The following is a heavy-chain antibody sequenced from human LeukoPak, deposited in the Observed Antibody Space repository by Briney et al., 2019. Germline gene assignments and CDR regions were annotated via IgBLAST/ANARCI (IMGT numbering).Heavy chain of an antibody. Sequence: PSETLSLTCAVYGGSFSGYYWSWIRQPPGKGPEWIGEINHSGSTNYNPSLKSRVTISADTSKNQFSLKLSSVTAADTAVYYCASSVYCSSTSCYRNYYGMDVWGQGTTVTVSS. CDR1: GGSFSGYY. J-gene: IGHJ6*02. CDR3: ASSVYCSSTSCYRNYYGMDV. D-gene: IGHD2-2*02. CDR2: INHSGST. V-gene: IGHV4-34*01.